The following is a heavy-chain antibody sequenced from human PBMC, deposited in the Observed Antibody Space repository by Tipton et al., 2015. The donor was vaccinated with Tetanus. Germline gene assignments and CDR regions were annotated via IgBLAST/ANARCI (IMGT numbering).Heavy chain of an antibody. D-gene: IGHD3-22*01. CDR1: GFTFSSYA. J-gene: IGHJ4*02. CDR2: ISYDGSNK. V-gene: IGHV3-30-3*01. Sequence: SLRLSCVASGFTFSSYAMHWVRQAPGKGLEWVAVISYDGSNKYYADSVKGRFTISRDNSKNTLYLQMNSLRAEDTAVYYCARDTYYDSSGYWDYWGQGTLVTVSS. CDR3: ARDTYYDSSGYWDY.